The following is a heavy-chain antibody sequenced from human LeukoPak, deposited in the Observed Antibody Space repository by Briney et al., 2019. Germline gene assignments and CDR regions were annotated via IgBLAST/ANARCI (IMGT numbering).Heavy chain of an antibody. V-gene: IGHV3-74*01. Sequence: GGSLRLSCAASGFTISGFWMHWVRQVPGEGPVWVARMNSAGTTINYADSVKGRFTISRDNVRNTLHLQMNNLSLEDTAVYFCIREVQVRASASLGLWGRGTPVTVS. CDR1: GFTISGFW. J-gene: IGHJ4*01. CDR2: MNSAGTTI. D-gene: IGHD3-16*01. CDR3: IREVQVRASASLGL.